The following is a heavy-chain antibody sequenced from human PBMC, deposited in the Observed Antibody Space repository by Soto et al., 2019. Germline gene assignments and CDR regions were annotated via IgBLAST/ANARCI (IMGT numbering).Heavy chain of an antibody. CDR2: IYYSGST. CDR3: AKDYLGYGDAFDI. J-gene: IGHJ3*02. V-gene: IGHV4-30-4*01. Sequence: QVQLQESGPGLVKPSQTLSLTCTVSGGSISRGDYYWSWIRQPPGKGLEWIGYIYYSGSTYYNPSLKSRVTRSVDTSKNQFSLKLSSVTAADTAVYYCAKDYLGYGDAFDIWGQGTMVTVSS. CDR1: GGSISRGDYY. D-gene: IGHD3-16*01.